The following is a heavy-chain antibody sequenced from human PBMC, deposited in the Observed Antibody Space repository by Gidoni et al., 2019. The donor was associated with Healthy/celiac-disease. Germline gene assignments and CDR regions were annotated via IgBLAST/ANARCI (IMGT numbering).Heavy chain of an antibody. CDR1: GFTFSSHA. D-gene: IGHD3-22*01. CDR2: ISGSGGST. CDR3: AKDSDYYDSSGYYQRWFDP. J-gene: IGHJ5*02. V-gene: IGHV3-23*01. Sequence: EVQLLESGGGLVETGGSLRRFRAASGFTFSSHAMSWGRQAPGKGLEWVSAISGSGGSTYYADSVKGRFTISRDNSKNTLYLQMNSLRAEDTAVYYCAKDSDYYDSSGYYQRWFDPWGQGTLVTVSS.